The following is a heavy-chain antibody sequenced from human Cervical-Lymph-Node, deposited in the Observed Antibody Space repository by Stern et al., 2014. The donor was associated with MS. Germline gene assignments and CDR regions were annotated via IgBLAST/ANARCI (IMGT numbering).Heavy chain of an antibody. CDR3: ARAEDYDYVWGSSISY. D-gene: IGHD3-16*01. Sequence: VQLVESGPGLVKPSQTLSLTCTVSGGSISSGDYYWSWIRPPPGKGLEWIGYIYYSGSTYYNPSIKSRVTISVDASKNQFSLKLSSVTAADTAVYYCARAEDYDYVWGSSISYWGQGTLVTVSS. CDR1: GGSISSGDYY. V-gene: IGHV4-31*03. CDR2: IYYSGST. J-gene: IGHJ4*02.